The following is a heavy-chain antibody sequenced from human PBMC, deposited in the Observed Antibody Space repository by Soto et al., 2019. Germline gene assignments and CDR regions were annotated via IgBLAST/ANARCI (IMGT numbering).Heavy chain of an antibody. CDR2: IYYSGST. D-gene: IGHD3-9*01. Sequence: PSETLTLTCTVSGGSISSYYWSWIRQPPGKGLEWIGYIYYSGSTNYNPSLKSRVTISVDTSKNQFSLKLSSVTAADTAVYYCARSQYYDILTGYYDYYYYYGMDVWGQGTTVTVSS. J-gene: IGHJ6*02. CDR3: ARSQYYDILTGYYDYYYYYGMDV. CDR1: GGSISSYY. V-gene: IGHV4-59*01.